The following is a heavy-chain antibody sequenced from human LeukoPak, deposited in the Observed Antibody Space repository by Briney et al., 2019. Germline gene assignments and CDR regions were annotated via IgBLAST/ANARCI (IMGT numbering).Heavy chain of an antibody. V-gene: IGHV4-31*03. CDR2: IYYSGST. D-gene: IGHD4-17*01. CDR1: GGSISSGGYY. J-gene: IGHJ2*01. Sequence: PSETLSLTCTVSGGSISSGGYYWSWIRQHPGKGLEWIGYIYYSGSTYYNPSLKSRVTISVDTSKNQFSLKLSSVTAADTAVYYCARRPQFYYGDYVDWYFDLWGRGTLVTVSS. CDR3: ARRPQFYYGDYVDWYFDL.